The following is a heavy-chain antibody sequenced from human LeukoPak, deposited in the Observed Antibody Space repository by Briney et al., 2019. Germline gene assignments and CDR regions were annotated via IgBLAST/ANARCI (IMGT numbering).Heavy chain of an antibody. J-gene: IGHJ6*01. CDR1: GFPFSRYA. CDR3: AREYCSGGSCFNYYYYYGMDV. V-gene: IGHV3-30-3*01. D-gene: IGHD2-15*01. Sequence: GGSLRLSCAASGFPFSRYAMHWVRQAPGEGLGWVADISYEGINKYYADSVKRRFTIYRENSKNTLYLQMKSLRAEDRAVYYCAREYCSGGSCFNYYYYYGMDVWGQGTTVTVSS. CDR2: ISYEGINK.